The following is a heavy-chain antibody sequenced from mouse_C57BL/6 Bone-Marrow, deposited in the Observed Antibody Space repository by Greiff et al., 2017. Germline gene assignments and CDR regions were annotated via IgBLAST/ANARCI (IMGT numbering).Heavy chain of an antibody. V-gene: IGHV1-64*01. CDR1: GYTFTSYW. J-gene: IGHJ2*01. Sequence: QVQLQQPGAELVKPGASVKLSCKASGYTFTSYWMHWVKQRPGQGLEWIGMIHPNSGRTNYNEKFKSKATLTVDKSSSTAYMQLSSLTSEDSAVYYCAREYYGKGDYWGQGTTLTVSS. D-gene: IGHD1-1*01. CDR2: IHPNSGRT. CDR3: AREYYGKGDY.